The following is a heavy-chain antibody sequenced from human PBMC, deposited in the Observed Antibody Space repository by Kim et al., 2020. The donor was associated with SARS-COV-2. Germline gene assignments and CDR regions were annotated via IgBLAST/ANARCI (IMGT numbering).Heavy chain of an antibody. D-gene: IGHD3-10*01. V-gene: IGHV4-34*01. CDR2: INHSGST. Sequence: SETLSLTCAVYGGSFSGYYWSWIRQPPGKGLEWIGEINHSGSTNYNPSLKSRVTISVDTSKNQFSLKLSSVTAADTAVYYCARGPNTYYYGTFDSWGQGTLVTVSS. J-gene: IGHJ5*01. CDR3: ARGPNTYYYGTFDS. CDR1: GGSFSGYY.